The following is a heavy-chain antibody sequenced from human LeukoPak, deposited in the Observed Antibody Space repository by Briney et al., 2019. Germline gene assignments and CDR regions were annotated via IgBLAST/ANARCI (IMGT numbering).Heavy chain of an antibody. Sequence: PGGSLRLSCAASGVTLSTYAMSWARQAPGKGLEWVSGISSSGSGDNTYYADSVKGRFTISRDNSKNTLYLQMNSLRAEDTAVYYCAKDQGIVVVTAILDYWGQGTLVTVSS. CDR1: GVTLSTYA. CDR3: AKDQGIVVVTAILDY. CDR2: ISSSGSGDNT. D-gene: IGHD2-21*02. J-gene: IGHJ4*02. V-gene: IGHV3-23*01.